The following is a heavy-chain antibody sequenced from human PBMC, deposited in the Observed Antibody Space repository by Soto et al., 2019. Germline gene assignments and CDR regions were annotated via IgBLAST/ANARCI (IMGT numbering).Heavy chain of an antibody. V-gene: IGHV3-30-3*01. CDR3: ARDRIYSSSWYDY. D-gene: IGHD6-13*01. CDR1: GFTFSSYA. J-gene: IGHJ4*02. Sequence: QVQLVESGGGVVQPGRSLRLSCAASGFTFSSYAMHWVRQAPGKGLEWVAVISYDGSNKYYADSVKGRFTISRDNSKNXLYLXXXXXXXXXTAVYYCARDRIYSSSWYDYWGQGTLVTVSS. CDR2: ISYDGSNK.